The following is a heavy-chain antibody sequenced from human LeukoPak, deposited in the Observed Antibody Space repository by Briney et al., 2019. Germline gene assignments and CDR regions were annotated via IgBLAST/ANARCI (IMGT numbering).Heavy chain of an antibody. J-gene: IGHJ4*02. CDR2: ISGTST. CDR1: GFTFSNFA. V-gene: IGHV3-23*01. Sequence: GGSLRLSCAASGFTFSNFAMNWVRQAPGKGLEWVSSISGTSTYYADSVKGRFTVSRDNSKNTLFLQMNSLRAEDTAVYYCAKDGGLWVSAHWGDSWGRGTLVTVSS. CDR3: AKDGGLWVSAHWGDS. D-gene: IGHD7-27*01.